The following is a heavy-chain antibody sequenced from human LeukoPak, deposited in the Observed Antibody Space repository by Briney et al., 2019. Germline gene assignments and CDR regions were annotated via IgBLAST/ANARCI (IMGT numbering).Heavy chain of an antibody. CDR3: ARDPKQWLVLPYYSDY. CDR1: GFTFSNYG. Sequence: GGSLRLSCGASGFTFSNYGISWVRQAPGRGLEWFSYISSSSSTIYYADSVKGRFTISRDNAKNSLYLQMNSLRAQDTAVYYCARDPKQWLVLPYYSDYWGQGTLVTVSS. J-gene: IGHJ4*02. V-gene: IGHV3-48*01. D-gene: IGHD6-19*01. CDR2: ISSSSSTI.